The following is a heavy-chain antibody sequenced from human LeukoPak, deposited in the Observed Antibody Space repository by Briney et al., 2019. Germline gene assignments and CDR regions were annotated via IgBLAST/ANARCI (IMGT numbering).Heavy chain of an antibody. CDR3: ATRGYNSSWSFAY. J-gene: IGHJ4*02. CDR1: GYTFTGYY. CDR2: INPNSGAT. V-gene: IGHV1-2*02. D-gene: IGHD6-13*01. Sequence: ASVNVSCKASGYTFTGYYMHWVRQAPGQGLEWMGWINPNSGATNYAQKFQGRVTMTGDTSIRTAYMELSSLRSDDTAVYYCATRGYNSSWSFAYWGQGTLVTVSS.